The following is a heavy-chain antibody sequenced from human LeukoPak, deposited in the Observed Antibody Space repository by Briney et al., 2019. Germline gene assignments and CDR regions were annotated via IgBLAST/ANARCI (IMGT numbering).Heavy chain of an antibody. CDR1: GSSISSGSYY. D-gene: IGHD6-19*01. CDR3: ARGGYSSGWKGGYYFDY. V-gene: IGHV4-61*02. Sequence: SETLSLTCTVSGSSISSGSYYWSWIRQPAGKGLEWIGRIYTSGSTNYNPSLKSRVTISVDTSKNQFSLKLSSVTAADTAVYYCARGGYSSGWKGGYYFDYWGQGTLVTVSS. J-gene: IGHJ4*02. CDR2: IYTSGST.